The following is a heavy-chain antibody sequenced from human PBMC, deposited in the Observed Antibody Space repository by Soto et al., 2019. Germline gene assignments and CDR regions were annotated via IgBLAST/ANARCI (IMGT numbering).Heavy chain of an antibody. CDR1: GYTLTSYG. CDR2: ISAYNGNT. D-gene: IGHD6-6*01. J-gene: IGHJ4*02. V-gene: IGHV1-18*01. Sequence: GASVKVSCKASGYTLTSYGISWVRQAPGQGLEWMGWISAYNGNTNYAQKLQGRVTMTTDTSTSTAYMELRSLRSDDTAVYYCARDRPYSSSSQYFDYWGQGALVTVSS. CDR3: ARDRPYSSSSQYFDY.